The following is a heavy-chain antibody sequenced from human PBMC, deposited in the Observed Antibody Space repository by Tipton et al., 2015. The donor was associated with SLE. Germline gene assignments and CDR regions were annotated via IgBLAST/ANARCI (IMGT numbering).Heavy chain of an antibody. CDR3: ARDLGSSGSFDY. D-gene: IGHD6-13*01. J-gene: IGHJ4*02. V-gene: IGHV4-59*11. CDR2: IYYSGGT. CDR1: GGSISSHY. Sequence: TLSLTCTVSGGSISSHYWSWIRQPPGKGLEWIGYIYYSGGTNYNPSLKSRVTISVDTSKNQFSLKLSPVTAADTAVYYCARDLGSSGSFDYWGQGTLVTVSS.